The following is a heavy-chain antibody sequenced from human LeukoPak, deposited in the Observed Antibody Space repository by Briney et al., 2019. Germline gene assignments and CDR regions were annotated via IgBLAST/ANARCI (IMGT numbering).Heavy chain of an antibody. V-gene: IGHV4-38-2*01. D-gene: IGHD3-22*01. CDR1: GHSISSGYY. J-gene: IGHJ4*02. CDR3: VSQYDRSGYYAFDY. Sequence: SETLSLTCALPGHSISSGYYWGWIRQPPGKGLEWIGYIYHSGSTYYNPSLKGRVIISVDTSKSHFSLKLNSVTAADTAVYYCVSQYDRSGYYAFDYWGQGTLVTVTS. CDR2: IYHSGST.